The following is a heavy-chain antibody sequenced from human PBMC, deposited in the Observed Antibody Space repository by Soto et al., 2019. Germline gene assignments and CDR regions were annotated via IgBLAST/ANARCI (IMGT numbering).Heavy chain of an antibody. CDR1: GFTFSSYS. Sequence: GGSLRLSCAASGFTFSSYSMSWVRQAPGKGLEWVSAISGSGGSTYYADPVKGRFTISRDNSKNTLYLQMNSLRAEDTAVYYCAKSGEWLLSNHFDYWGQGTLVTVSS. D-gene: IGHD3-3*01. CDR2: ISGSGGST. V-gene: IGHV3-23*01. J-gene: IGHJ4*02. CDR3: AKSGEWLLSNHFDY.